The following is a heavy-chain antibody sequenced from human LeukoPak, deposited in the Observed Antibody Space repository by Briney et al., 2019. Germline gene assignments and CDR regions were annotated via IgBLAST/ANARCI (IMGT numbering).Heavy chain of an antibody. CDR2: ISSGSTYI. CDR1: GFTFSSYS. J-gene: IGHJ5*01. V-gene: IGHV3-21*01. CDR3: ARGEERHYYGSGNYPA. D-gene: IGHD3-10*01. Sequence: GGSLRLSCAASGFTFSSYSMNWVRQAPGKGLEWVSSISSGSTYIYYADSVKGRFSIYRDNAKNSLYLQMNSLRAEDTAIYYCARGEERHYYGSGNYPAWGQGTLVTVSS.